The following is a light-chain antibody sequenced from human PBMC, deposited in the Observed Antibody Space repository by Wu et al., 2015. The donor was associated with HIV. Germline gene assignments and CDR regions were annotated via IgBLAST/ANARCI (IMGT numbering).Light chain of an antibody. Sequence: DIQLTQSPSFLSVSVGDRVTITCRASQGISSYLAWYQQKPGEAPKLLIYAASTLHSGVPSRFSGGGSGTEFTLTINSLQPEDLATYYCQQLNGYPLTFGGGTKVEIK. CDR1: QGISSY. J-gene: IGKJ4*01. V-gene: IGKV1-9*01. CDR2: AAS. CDR3: QQLNGYPLT.